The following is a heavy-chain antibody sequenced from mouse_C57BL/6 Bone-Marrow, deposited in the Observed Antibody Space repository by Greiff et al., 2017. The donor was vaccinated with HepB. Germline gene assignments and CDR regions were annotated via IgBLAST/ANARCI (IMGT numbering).Heavy chain of an antibody. CDR1: GYTFTNYW. D-gene: IGHD1-1*01. Sequence: VKLQESGAELVRPGTSVKMSCKASGYTFTNYWIGWAKQRPGHGLEWIGDIYPGGGYTNYNEKFKGKATLTADKSSSTAYMQFSSLTSEDSAIYYCARNYYGSSYVTFYAMDYWGQGTSVTVSS. J-gene: IGHJ4*01. CDR3: ARNYYGSSYVTFYAMDY. V-gene: IGHV1-63*01. CDR2: IYPGGGYT.